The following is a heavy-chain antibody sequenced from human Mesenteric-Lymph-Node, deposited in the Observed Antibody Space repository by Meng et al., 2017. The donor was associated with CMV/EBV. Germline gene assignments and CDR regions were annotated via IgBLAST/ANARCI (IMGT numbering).Heavy chain of an antibody. Sequence: SVKVSCKASGFTFTSSAVQWVRQARGQRLEWIGWIVVGSGNTNYAQKFQERVTITRDMSTSTAYMELSSLRSEDTAVYYCARGLEVHCSNTSCYGHGMDVWGQGTTVTVSS. CDR1: GFTFTSSA. J-gene: IGHJ6*02. CDR3: ARGLEVHCSNTSCYGHGMDV. CDR2: IVVGSGNT. V-gene: IGHV1-58*01. D-gene: IGHD2-2*01.